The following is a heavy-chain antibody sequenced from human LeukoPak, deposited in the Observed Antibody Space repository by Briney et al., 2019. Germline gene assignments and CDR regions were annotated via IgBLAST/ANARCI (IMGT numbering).Heavy chain of an antibody. CDR3: ATGVNWFDP. J-gene: IGHJ5*02. Sequence: GGSLRLSCAASGXTFSSYWMNWVRQAPGKGLEWVANIKQDGSEKYYVDSVKGRFTTSRDNAQNSLYLQMNSLRAEDTAVYYCATGVNWFDPWGQGTLVIVSS. V-gene: IGHV3-7*05. CDR1: GXTFSSYW. D-gene: IGHD1-14*01. CDR2: IKQDGSEK.